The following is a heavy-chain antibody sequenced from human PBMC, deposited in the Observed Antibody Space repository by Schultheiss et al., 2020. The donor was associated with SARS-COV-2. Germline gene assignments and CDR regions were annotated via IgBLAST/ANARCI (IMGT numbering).Heavy chain of an antibody. Sequence: GGSLRLSCSASGFTFSSYAMHWVRQAPGKGLEYVSAISSNGGSTYYADSVKGRFTISRDNSKNTLYLQMNSLRAEDTAVYYCARGGAAAPGGGDYWGQGTLVTVSS. CDR3: ARGGAAAPGGGDY. J-gene: IGHJ4*02. CDR1: GFTFSSYA. D-gene: IGHD6-13*01. V-gene: IGHV3-64*04. CDR2: ISSNGGST.